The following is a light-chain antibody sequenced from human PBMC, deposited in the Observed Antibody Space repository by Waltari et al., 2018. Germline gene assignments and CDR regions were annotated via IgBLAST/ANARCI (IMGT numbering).Light chain of an antibody. J-gene: IGKJ4*01. CDR1: ESVLYSRNNKDH. CDR2: WAS. V-gene: IGKV4-1*01. Sequence: DIVLTQSPESLAVSLGERATIHCKYSESVLYSRNNKDHLAWYQQKPGQRPKLLIYWASTRESGVPDRFSGSGSETEFTLTINSLQAEDVAVYYCQQYYNTPLTFGGGTKVEIK. CDR3: QQYYNTPLT.